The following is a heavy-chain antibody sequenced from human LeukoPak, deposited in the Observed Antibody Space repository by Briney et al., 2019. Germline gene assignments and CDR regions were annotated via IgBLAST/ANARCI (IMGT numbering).Heavy chain of an antibody. V-gene: IGHV3-23*01. D-gene: IGHD3-22*01. CDR2: ISGSGGST. CDR3: AKGGSSYYDTNDY. J-gene: IGHJ4*02. CDR1: GFTFSSYA. Sequence: GGSLRLSCAASGFTFSSYAMSWVRQAPGKGLEWVSAISGSGGSTYYADSVKGRFTIPRDNSKNTLYLQMNSLRAEDTAVYYCAKGGSSYYDTNDYWGQGTLVTVSS.